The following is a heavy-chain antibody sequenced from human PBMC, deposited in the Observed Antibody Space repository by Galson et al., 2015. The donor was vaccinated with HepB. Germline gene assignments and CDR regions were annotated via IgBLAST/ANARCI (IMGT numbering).Heavy chain of an antibody. Sequence: SVKVSCKASGGTFSSYAISWVRQAPEQGLEWMGGIIPIFGTANYAQKFQGRVTITADESTSTAYMELSSLRSEDTAVYYCARSGYSGYDLDYWGQGTLVTVSS. V-gene: IGHV1-69*13. D-gene: IGHD5-12*01. CDR2: IIPIFGTA. CDR1: GGTFSSYA. J-gene: IGHJ4*02. CDR3: ARSGYSGYDLDY.